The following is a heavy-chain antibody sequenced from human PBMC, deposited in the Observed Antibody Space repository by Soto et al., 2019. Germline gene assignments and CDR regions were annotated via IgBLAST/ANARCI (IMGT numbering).Heavy chain of an antibody. V-gene: IGHV4-59*01. CDR1: GGSISSYY. CDR2: IYYSGST. J-gene: IGHJ6*02. Sequence: SETLSLTCTVSGGSISSYYWSWIRQPPGKGLEWIGYIYYSGSTNYNPSLKSRVTISVDTSKNQFSLKLSSVTAADTAVYYCARNIAAAGLYGMDVWGQGTRVTVSS. CDR3: ARNIAAAGLYGMDV. D-gene: IGHD6-13*01.